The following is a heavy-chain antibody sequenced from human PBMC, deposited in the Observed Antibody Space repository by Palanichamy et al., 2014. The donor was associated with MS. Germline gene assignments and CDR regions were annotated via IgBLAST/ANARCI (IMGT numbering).Heavy chain of an antibody. J-gene: IGHJ4*02. D-gene: IGHD6-19*01. CDR3: AKDLRGTALAGTFDS. CDR1: GFTISTYA. CDR2: ISGSGLTT. Sequence: EVQLLESGGGLVQPGGSLRISCDASGFTISTYAMSWVRQAPGKGLVWVSVISGSGLTTHYTDSVKGRFTISRDISKNTVYLQMNSLSAEDTATYYCAKDLRGTALAGTFDSWGQGILVTVSS. V-gene: IGHV3-23*01.